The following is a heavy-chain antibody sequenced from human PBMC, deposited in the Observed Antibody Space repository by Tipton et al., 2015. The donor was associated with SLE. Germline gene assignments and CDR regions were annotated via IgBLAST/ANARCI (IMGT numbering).Heavy chain of an antibody. CDR1: GDSISSSGYY. Sequence: TLSLTCNVSGDSISSSGYYWVWIRQPPGKGLEWVGSIYDNGNTYYNPSLKSRATISADTSKNLFSLKLSSVTAADMAVYYCARRSLLAVPKWGQGTLVTVSS. V-gene: IGHV4-39*02. J-gene: IGHJ4*02. D-gene: IGHD6-19*01. CDR2: IYDNGNT. CDR3: ARRSLLAVPK.